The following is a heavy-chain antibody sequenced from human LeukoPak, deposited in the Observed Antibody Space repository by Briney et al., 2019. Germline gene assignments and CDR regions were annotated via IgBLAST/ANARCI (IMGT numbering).Heavy chain of an antibody. CDR1: GYSFTNYW. D-gene: IGHD2-15*01. CDR2: IYPGDSDT. V-gene: IGHV5-51*01. Sequence: GESLKISCKASGYSFTNYWIGWVRQMPGKGLEWIGIIYPGDSDTRYSPSFQGQVTISADKSISTAFLQWSSLKASDSAIYFCARHSGSCWNTEDWFDTWGQGTLVTVSS. J-gene: IGHJ5*02. CDR3: ARHSGSCWNTEDWFDT.